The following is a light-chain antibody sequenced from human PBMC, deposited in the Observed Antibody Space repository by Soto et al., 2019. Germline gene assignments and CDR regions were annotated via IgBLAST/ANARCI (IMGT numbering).Light chain of an antibody. V-gene: IGLV2-23*02. Sequence: QSVLTQPASVSGSPGQSITISCTGTSSDIGNYNLVSWFQQHPGKAPKLFIYEVNRRPSGVSDRLSGSKSANTASLTISGLQAEDEADYYCFSYAGAGTFVFGTGTKLTV. J-gene: IGLJ1*01. CDR1: SSDIGNYNL. CDR2: EVN. CDR3: FSYAGAGTFV.